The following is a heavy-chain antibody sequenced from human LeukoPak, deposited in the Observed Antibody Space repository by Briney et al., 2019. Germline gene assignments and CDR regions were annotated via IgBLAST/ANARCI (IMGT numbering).Heavy chain of an antibody. Sequence: GGSLRLSCAASGFTFSSYWMSWVRQAPGKGLEWVANIKKDGSEKYYVDSVKGRFTISRDNAKNSLYLQMNSLRVEGTAVYYCVREYDDYTRWEDHWGQGTLVTVSS. D-gene: IGHD4-17*01. CDR1: GFTFSSYW. CDR2: IKKDGSEK. CDR3: VREYDDYTRWEDH. J-gene: IGHJ4*02. V-gene: IGHV3-7*01.